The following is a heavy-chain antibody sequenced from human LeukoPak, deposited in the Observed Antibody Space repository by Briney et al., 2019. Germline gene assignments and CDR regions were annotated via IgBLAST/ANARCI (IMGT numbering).Heavy chain of an antibody. CDR1: GFTFSSNY. CDR3: ARWTTVVTDDDY. Sequence: GGSQRLSCAASGFTFSSNYMSWVRQAPGKGLEWVSVIYSGGSTYYADSVKGRFTISRDNSKNTLYLQMNSLRAEDTAVYYCARWTTVVTDDDYWGQGTLVTVSS. V-gene: IGHV3-66*01. CDR2: IYSGGST. D-gene: IGHD4-23*01. J-gene: IGHJ4*02.